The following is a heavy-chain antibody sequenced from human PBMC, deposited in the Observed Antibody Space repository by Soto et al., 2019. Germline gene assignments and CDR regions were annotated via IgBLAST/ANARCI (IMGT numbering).Heavy chain of an antibody. CDR2: ISYDGSNK. Sequence: GGSLRLSCAASGFTFSSYGMHWVRQAPGKGLEWVAVISYDGSNKYYADSVKGRFTISRDNSKNTLYLQMNSLRAEDTAVYYCTLFDYWGQGTLVTVSS. CDR3: TLFDY. V-gene: IGHV3-30*03. J-gene: IGHJ4*02. CDR1: GFTFSSYG.